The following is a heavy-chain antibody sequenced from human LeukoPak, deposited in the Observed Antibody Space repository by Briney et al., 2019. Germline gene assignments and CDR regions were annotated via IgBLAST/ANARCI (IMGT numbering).Heavy chain of an antibody. V-gene: IGHV3-7*01. CDR1: GFTVSNNY. J-gene: IGHJ4*02. D-gene: IGHD5-18*01. CDR3: AKVGTDNVWLWDY. Sequence: PGGSLTLSCAASGFTVSNNYMHWVRQAPGKGLEWVANIKQDGSEKYHVDSVKGRFTISRDNAKNSLYLQMNSLRAEDTAVYYCAKVGTDNVWLWDYWGQGTLVTVSS. CDR2: IKQDGSEK.